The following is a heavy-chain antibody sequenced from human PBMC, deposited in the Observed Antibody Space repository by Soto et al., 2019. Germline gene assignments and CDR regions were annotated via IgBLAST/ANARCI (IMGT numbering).Heavy chain of an antibody. CDR3: ATDSKYCSSTSCYTSQGYYYYGMDV. V-gene: IGHV1-18*01. CDR2: ISAYNGNT. Sequence: GASVKVSCKASGYTFTSYGISWVRQAPGQGLEWMGWISAYNGNTNYAQKLQGRVTMTTDTSTSTAYMELRSLRSDDTAVYYCATDSKYCSSTSCYTSQGYYYYGMDVWGQGNTVTVSS. CDR1: GYTFTSYG. J-gene: IGHJ6*02. D-gene: IGHD2-2*02.